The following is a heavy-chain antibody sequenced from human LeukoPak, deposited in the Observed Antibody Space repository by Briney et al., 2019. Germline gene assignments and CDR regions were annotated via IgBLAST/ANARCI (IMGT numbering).Heavy chain of an antibody. J-gene: IGHJ4*02. V-gene: IGHV4-31*03. Sequence: SETLSLTCTVSGGSINSGGYFWNWIRQHPGRGLEWIGSIYYTGSTSYYPSLKSRLTIPIATSKNQFSLRLNSVIAADTAVYYCARERFAGGYRYLDYWGQGTLVTVSS. D-gene: IGHD2-8*02. CDR3: ARERFAGGYRYLDY. CDR2: IYYTGST. CDR1: GGSINSGGYF.